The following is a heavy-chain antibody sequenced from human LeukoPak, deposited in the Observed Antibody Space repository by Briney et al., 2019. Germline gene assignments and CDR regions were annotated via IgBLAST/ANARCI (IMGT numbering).Heavy chain of an antibody. D-gene: IGHD6-19*01. J-gene: IGHJ5*02. CDR2: IYYTGST. CDR3: ASVRGYSSGWYASGFDP. Sequence: SETLSLTCSVSGGSISNSDYYWGWIRQPPGKGLEWIGSIYYTGSTNYNPSLKSRVTISLDTSKKQFYLKLSSVTAADTAVYYCASVRGYSSGWYASGFDPWGQGTLVTVSS. V-gene: IGHV4-39*07. CDR1: GGSISNSDYY.